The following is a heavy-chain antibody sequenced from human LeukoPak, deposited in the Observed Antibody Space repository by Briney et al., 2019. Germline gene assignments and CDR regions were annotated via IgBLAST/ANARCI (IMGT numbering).Heavy chain of an antibody. D-gene: IGHD6-13*01. Sequence: PSETLSLTCAVYGGSFSGYYWSWIRQPPGKGLEWIGEINHSGSTNYNPSLKSRVTISVDTSKNQFSLKLSSVTAADTAVHYCARASSWYFGWFDPWGRGTLVTVSS. CDR3: ARASSWYFGWFDP. CDR2: INHSGST. CDR1: GGSFSGYY. J-gene: IGHJ5*02. V-gene: IGHV4-34*01.